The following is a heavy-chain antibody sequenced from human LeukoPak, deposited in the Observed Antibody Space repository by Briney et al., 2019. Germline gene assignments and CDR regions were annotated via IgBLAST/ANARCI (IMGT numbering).Heavy chain of an antibody. CDR3: AKAVGSSGYFSRDAFDI. CDR2: ISGGGSGT. D-gene: IGHD3-22*01. CDR1: GFTLSSYA. J-gene: IGHJ3*02. V-gene: IGHV3-23*01. Sequence: KSGGSLRLSFAPSGFTLSSYAMSWVRQAPGKGLEWVAVISGGGSGTYYADSVRGRFTISRDNSKNTVYLKMNSMRAEDTAIYCCAKAVGSSGYFSRDAFDIWGQGTMLTVSS.